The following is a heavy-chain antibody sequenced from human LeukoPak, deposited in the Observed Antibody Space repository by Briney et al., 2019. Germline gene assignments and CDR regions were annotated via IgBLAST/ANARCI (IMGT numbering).Heavy chain of an antibody. CDR3: ARVRVSPGPFGLPKDPQDIVVVPAAIEGRDYFDY. D-gene: IGHD2-2*02. V-gene: IGHV1-69*04. CDR1: GGTFSSYA. CDR2: IIPILGIA. Sequence: SVKVSCKASGGTFSSYAISWVRQAPGQGLEWMGRIIPILGIANYAQKFQGRVTITADKSTSTAYMELSSLRSEDTAVYYCARVRVSPGPFGLPKDPQDIVVVPAAIEGRDYFDYWGQGTLVTVSS. J-gene: IGHJ4*02.